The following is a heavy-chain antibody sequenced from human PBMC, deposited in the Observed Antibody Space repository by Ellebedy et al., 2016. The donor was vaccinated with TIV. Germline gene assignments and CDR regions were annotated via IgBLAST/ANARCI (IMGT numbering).Heavy chain of an antibody. Sequence: ASVKVSXXVSGYTFTGYYMHWVRQAPGQGLEWMGWINPNSGGTNYAQKFQGRVTMTRDTSISTAYMELSRLRSDDTAVYYCATYDSSGWWFDPWGQGTLVTASS. D-gene: IGHD3-22*01. CDR2: INPNSGGT. V-gene: IGHV1-2*02. CDR1: GYTFTGYY. J-gene: IGHJ5*02. CDR3: ATYDSSGWWFDP.